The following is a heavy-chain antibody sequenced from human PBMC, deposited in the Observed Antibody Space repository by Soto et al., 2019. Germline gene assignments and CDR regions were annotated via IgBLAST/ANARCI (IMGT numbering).Heavy chain of an antibody. CDR3: AKGYCSGGSCWDYYYYGMDV. J-gene: IGHJ6*02. D-gene: IGHD2-15*01. CDR1: GFTFSNYA. V-gene: IGHV3-23*01. CDR2: ISGSGGST. Sequence: GGSLRLSCAASGFTFSNYAMSWVRQAPGKGLEWVSAISGSGGSTYYADSVKGRFTISRDNSKNTLYLQMNSLRAEDTAVYYCAKGYCSGGSCWDYYYYGMDVWGQGTTVTVAS.